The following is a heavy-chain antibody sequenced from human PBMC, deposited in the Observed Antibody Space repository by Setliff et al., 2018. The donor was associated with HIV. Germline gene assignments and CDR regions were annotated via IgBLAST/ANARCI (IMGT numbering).Heavy chain of an antibody. Sequence: SETLSLTCTVSGGSISSSSYYWGWIRQPPGKGLEWIGSIYYSGSTYYNPSLKSRVIISVDTSKNQFSLKLSSVTAADTAVYYCARPADCSSTSCYLWYFDLWGRGTLVTVSS. CDR2: IYYSGST. D-gene: IGHD2-2*01. V-gene: IGHV4-39*01. CDR1: GGSISSSSYY. CDR3: ARPADCSSTSCYLWYFDL. J-gene: IGHJ2*01.